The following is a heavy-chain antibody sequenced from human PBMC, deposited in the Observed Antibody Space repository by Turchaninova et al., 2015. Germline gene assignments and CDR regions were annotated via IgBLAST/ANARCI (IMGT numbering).Heavy chain of an antibody. Sequence: QVQLQESGPGLVRPSETLSLTCTVSGGSMSTLYWSWLRQPPGKGLEWMAYVQDSGRTNDNPALKRRATILVDTSKSQCSLKLRAVTAADTAVYYCARGAGWYEYWGQGTLVTVSS. CDR1: GGSMSTLY. D-gene: IGHD6-19*01. J-gene: IGHJ4*02. CDR2: VQDSGRT. CDR3: ARGAGWYEY. V-gene: IGHV4-59*11.